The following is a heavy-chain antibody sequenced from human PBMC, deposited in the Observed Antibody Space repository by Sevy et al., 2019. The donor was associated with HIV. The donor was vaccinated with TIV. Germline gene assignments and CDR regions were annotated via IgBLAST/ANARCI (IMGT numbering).Heavy chain of an antibody. CDR3: ARPRANYVDHYFFYAMDV. Sequence: GGSLRLSCAASGFAFSNYYAMHWVRQAPGKGLEWVERISYDGSDEYYADSVKGRFTISRDNFKNTLFLQMNSLTTEDTAVYYCARPRANYVDHYFFYAMDVWGQGTTVTVSS. V-gene: IGHV3-30-3*01. D-gene: IGHD4-17*01. CDR2: ISYDGSDE. CDR1: GFAFSNYYA. J-gene: IGHJ6*02.